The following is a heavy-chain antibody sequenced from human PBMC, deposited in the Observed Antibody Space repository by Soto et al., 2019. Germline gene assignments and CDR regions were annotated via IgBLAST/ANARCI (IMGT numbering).Heavy chain of an antibody. CDR2: IKQDGSEK. J-gene: IGHJ4*02. Sequence: GGSLRLSCAAAGFTFSSYWMSGARPAAGKGVGLVGNIKQDGSEKYDVDSAKGRFTISTDNAKTSLYLPMNSLRAEDTAVYYCARVPLEDPYYFDYWGQGTLVTVSS. D-gene: IGHD3-3*01. V-gene: IGHV3-7*03. CDR3: ARVPLEDPYYFDY. CDR1: GFTFSSYW.